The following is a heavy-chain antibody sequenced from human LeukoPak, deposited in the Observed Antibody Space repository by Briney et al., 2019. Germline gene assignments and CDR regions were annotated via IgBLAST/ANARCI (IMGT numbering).Heavy chain of an antibody. CDR3: AKESPVVVPAAMGFDY. Sequence: GGSLRLSCAASGFTFSSYAMSWVRQVPGKGLEWVSAISGSGGSTYYADSVKGRFTISRDNSKNTLYLQMNSLRAEDTAVYYCAKESPVVVPAAMGFDYWGQGTLVTVSS. D-gene: IGHD2-2*01. J-gene: IGHJ4*02. CDR1: GFTFSSYA. CDR2: ISGSGGST. V-gene: IGHV3-23*01.